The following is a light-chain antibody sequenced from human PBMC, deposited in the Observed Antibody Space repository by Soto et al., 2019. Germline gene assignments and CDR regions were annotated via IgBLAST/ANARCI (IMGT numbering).Light chain of an antibody. V-gene: IGKV3-20*01. CDR2: GVS. J-gene: IGKJ1*01. CDR1: QSVSSSY. CDR3: HQYGKSPWT. Sequence: EIVLTQSPGTLSLSPGKRATLSCRSSQSVSSSYLAWYQQKPGQTPRLLIHGVSSRATGIPDRFSGSGSGTDFTLTISRLEPEDFAVYYCHQYGKSPWTFGQGTTGDIK.